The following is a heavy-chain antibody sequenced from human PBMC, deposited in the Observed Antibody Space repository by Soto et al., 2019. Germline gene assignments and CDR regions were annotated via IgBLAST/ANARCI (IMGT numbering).Heavy chain of an antibody. CDR3: ARAPGSYGDHGGMDV. J-gene: IGHJ6*02. D-gene: IGHD4-17*01. CDR2: IYYSGST. Sequence: KTSETLSLTCTVSGGSISSGGYYWSWIRQHPGKGLEWIGYIYYSGSTYYNPSLKSRVTISVDTSKNQFSLKLSSVTAADTAVYYCARAPGSYGDHGGMDVWGQGTTVTVSS. CDR1: GGSISSGGYY. V-gene: IGHV4-31*03.